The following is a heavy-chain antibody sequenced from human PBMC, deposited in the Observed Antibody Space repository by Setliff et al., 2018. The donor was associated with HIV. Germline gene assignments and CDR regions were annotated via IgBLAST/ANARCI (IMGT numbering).Heavy chain of an antibody. V-gene: IGHV3-30*02. CDR2: IRYDESNK. D-gene: IGHD5-12*01. Sequence: GGSLRLSCAASGFTFSSYGMHWVRQAPGKGLEWVAFIRYDESNKYYADSVKGRFTISRDNSKNTLYLQMNSLRAEDTAVYYCAKGYSYYYYMDVWGKGTTVTVSS. CDR1: GFTFSSYG. J-gene: IGHJ6*03. CDR3: AKGYSYYYYMDV.